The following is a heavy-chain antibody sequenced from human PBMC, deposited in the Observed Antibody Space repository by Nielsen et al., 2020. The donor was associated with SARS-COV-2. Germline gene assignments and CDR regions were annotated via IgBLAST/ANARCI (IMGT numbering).Heavy chain of an antibody. CDR3: ARDGGVHDSSGYYDWFDP. D-gene: IGHD3-22*01. V-gene: IGHV4-61*08. CDR1: GGSISSGDYY. Sequence: SETLSLTCTVSGGSISSGDYYWSWIRQSPGKGLEWIGYIYYSGSTYYNPSLKSRVTISVDTSKNQFSLKLSSVTAADTAVYYCARDGGVHDSSGYYDWFDPWGQGTLVTVSS. J-gene: IGHJ5*02. CDR2: IYYSGST.